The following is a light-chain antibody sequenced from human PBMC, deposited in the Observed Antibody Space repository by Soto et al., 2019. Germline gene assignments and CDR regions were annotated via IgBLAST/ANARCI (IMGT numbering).Light chain of an antibody. V-gene: IGKV3-11*01. Sequence: EIVLTQSPATLSLSPGERATLSCRASQSVNNYLAWYQQKPGQAPRLLMYEASIGATGIPARFSGSGSGTYFTLNISSLEPEDFAVYYCQQRSSSITFGQGTRLEIK. J-gene: IGKJ5*01. CDR1: QSVNNY. CDR2: EAS. CDR3: QQRSSSIT.